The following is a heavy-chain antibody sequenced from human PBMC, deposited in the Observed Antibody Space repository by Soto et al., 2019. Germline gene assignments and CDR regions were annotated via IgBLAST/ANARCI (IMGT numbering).Heavy chain of an antibody. CDR2: IYYSGST. Sequence: SETLSLTCTVSGGSISSYYWSWIRQPPGKGLEWIGYIYYSGSTNYNPSLKSRVTISVDTSKNQFSLKLSSVTAADTAVYYCASSLYRPILASHYWGQGTLVTVS. CDR1: GGSISSYY. CDR3: ASSLYRPILASHY. D-gene: IGHD2-2*02. J-gene: IGHJ4*02. V-gene: IGHV4-59*01.